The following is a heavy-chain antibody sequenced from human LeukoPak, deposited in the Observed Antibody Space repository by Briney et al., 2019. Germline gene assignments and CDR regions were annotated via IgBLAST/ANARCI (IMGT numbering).Heavy chain of an antibody. V-gene: IGHV3-21*01. Sequence: GGSLRLSCAASGFTFSSYSMNWVRQAPGKGLEWVSSISSSSSYIYYADSVRGRFTISRDNAKNSLYLQMNSLRAEDTAVYYCAREGMVRGVITNWGQGTLVTVSS. D-gene: IGHD3-10*01. CDR3: AREGMVRGVITN. CDR2: ISSSSSYI. J-gene: IGHJ4*02. CDR1: GFTFSSYS.